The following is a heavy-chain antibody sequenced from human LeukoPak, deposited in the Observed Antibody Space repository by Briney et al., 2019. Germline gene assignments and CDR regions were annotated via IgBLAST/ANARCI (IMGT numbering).Heavy chain of an antibody. J-gene: IGHJ4*02. V-gene: IGHV3-9*01. CDR1: GFNFDQYA. Sequence: GRSQRLSCAASGFNFDQYAMFWVRQAPGKGLEWVTGITWNSGTIAYADSVKGRLTISRDNAKSSLYLQMNSLRSEDTALYYCVRSVGSDWGHFDFRGQGTLVTVSS. CDR2: ITWNSGTI. D-gene: IGHD7-27*01. CDR3: VRSVGSDWGHFDF.